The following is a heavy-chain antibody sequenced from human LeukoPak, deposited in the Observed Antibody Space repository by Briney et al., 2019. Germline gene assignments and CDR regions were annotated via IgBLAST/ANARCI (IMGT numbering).Heavy chain of an antibody. CDR2: IYTSGST. V-gene: IGHV4-4*07. J-gene: IGHJ5*02. Sequence: PSETLSLTCTVSGGSISSYYWSWIRQPAGKGLEWIGRIYTSGSTNYNPSLKGRVTMSVDTSKNQFSLKLSSVTAADAAVYYCARGPPYYDFWSGNNWFDPWGQGTLVTVSS. CDR1: GGSISSYY. CDR3: ARGPPYYDFWSGNNWFDP. D-gene: IGHD3-3*01.